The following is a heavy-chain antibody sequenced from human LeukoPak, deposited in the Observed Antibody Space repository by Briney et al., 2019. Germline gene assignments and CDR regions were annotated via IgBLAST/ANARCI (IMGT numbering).Heavy chain of an antibody. D-gene: IGHD3-22*01. CDR3: ARDRPNYYGSDGHYYRRDGDY. CDR2: ITSRGEST. J-gene: IGHJ4*02. V-gene: IGHV3-23*01. CDR1: GFTFSIYA. Sequence: GGSLRLSCAASGFTFSIYAMSWVRQAPGKGLRWVSSITSRGESTWYVDSVKGRFTITRDNSENTLYLQMHSLRAEDTAVYYCARDRPNYYGSDGHYYRRDGDYWGRGTLVSVSS.